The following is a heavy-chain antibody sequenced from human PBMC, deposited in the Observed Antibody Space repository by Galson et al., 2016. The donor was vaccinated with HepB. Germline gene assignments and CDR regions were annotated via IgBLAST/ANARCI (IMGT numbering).Heavy chain of an antibody. CDR3: ARDWDYYGSGSYYGNTFDI. J-gene: IGHJ3*02. CDR2: IDNSGNT. D-gene: IGHD3-10*01. Sequence: LPGEGLQWIGYIDNSGNTHYSPSLTSRVTISRDTSKNQFSLKLSSLTAADTAVYYCARDWDYYGSGSYYGNTFDIWGQGTMVTVSS. V-gene: IGHV4-31*02.